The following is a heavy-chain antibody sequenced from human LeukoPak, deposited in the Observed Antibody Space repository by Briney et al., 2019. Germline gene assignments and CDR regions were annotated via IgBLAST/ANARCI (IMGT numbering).Heavy chain of an antibody. J-gene: IGHJ6*02. D-gene: IGHD6-19*01. CDR3: ASSGRWLVPDYYYYGMDV. CDR1: GFTFSSYA. V-gene: IGHV3-23*01. CDR2: ISGSGGST. Sequence: GGSLRLSCAASGFTFSSYAMSWVRQAPGKGLEWVSAISGSGGSTYYADSVKGRFTISRDNSKNTLYLQMNSLRAEDTAVYYCASSGRWLVPDYYYYGMDVWGQGTTVTVSS.